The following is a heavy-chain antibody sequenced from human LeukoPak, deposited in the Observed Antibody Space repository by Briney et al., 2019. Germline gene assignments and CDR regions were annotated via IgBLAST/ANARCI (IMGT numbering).Heavy chain of an antibody. CDR3: AKDRGYSYGYFDY. CDR2: ISGSGGSA. J-gene: IGHJ4*02. CDR1: GFTFSSYA. V-gene: IGHV3-23*01. Sequence: GGSLRLSCAASGFTFSSYAMSWVRQAPGKGLEWVSAISGSGGSAYYADSVKGRFTISRDNSKNTLYLQVNSLRAEDTAVYYCAKDRGYSYGYFDYWGQGTLVTVSS. D-gene: IGHD5-18*01.